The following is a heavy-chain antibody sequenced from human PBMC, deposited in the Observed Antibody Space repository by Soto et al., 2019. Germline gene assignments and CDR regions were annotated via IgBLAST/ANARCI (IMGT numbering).Heavy chain of an antibody. J-gene: IGHJ4*02. CDR1: GGSVRSGSYY. Sequence: SETLSLTCTVSGGSVRSGSYYWCWIRQPPGKGLEWIGYIYYSGTTNYNPSLKSRVTISVDTSKNQFSLKLSSVTAADTAVYYCARVEDYGDYFDYWGQGTLVTVSS. V-gene: IGHV4-61*01. CDR3: ARVEDYGDYFDY. D-gene: IGHD4-17*01. CDR2: IYYSGTT.